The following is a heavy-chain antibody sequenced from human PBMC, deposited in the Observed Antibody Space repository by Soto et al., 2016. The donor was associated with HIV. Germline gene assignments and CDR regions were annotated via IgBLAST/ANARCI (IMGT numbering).Heavy chain of an antibody. Sequence: EVQLVESGGGLVKPGGSLRLSCAASGFTFSNAWMTWVRRAPGKGLEWVGRIKTKTDDGTTDYAAPVKGRFTISRDDSKNTLYLQMNSLKTEDTAVYYCTTGTDRGLTYYYYYGMDVWGQGDLGHRLL. CDR3: TTGTDRGLTYYYYYGMDV. CDR1: GFTFSNAW. D-gene: IGHD2-21*02. CDR2: IKTKTDDGTT. V-gene: IGHV3-15*01. J-gene: IGHJ6*02.